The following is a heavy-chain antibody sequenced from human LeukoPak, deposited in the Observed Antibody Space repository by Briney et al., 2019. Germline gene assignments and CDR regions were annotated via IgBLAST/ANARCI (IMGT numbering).Heavy chain of an antibody. V-gene: IGHV3-7*01. Sequence: EGSLRLSCAASGFTLNCYWLTWVRQAPGKGLEWVANIQQDGSEKYYVHSVKGRFIISRDNAKNSLYLQMNSLRAEDTAVYYCARVRKLRTRGVMDPLDYWGQGTLVTVSS. J-gene: IGHJ4*02. CDR2: IQQDGSEK. D-gene: IGHD3-10*01. CDR1: GFTLNCYW. CDR3: ARVRKLRTRGVMDPLDY.